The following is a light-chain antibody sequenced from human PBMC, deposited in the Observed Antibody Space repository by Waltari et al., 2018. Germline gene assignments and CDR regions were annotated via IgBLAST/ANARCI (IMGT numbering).Light chain of an antibody. CDR1: QDIINY. Sequence: DIQVTQSPSSLSASVGDRVTITCRASQDIINYLAWFQQKPGNPPKSLIYSASSMHRGVSDRFSGSGSGTEFTLTITSVQPEDVATYYCQQYSSFPLTFGPGTKVGIK. CDR2: SAS. V-gene: IGKV1-16*01. CDR3: QQYSSFPLT. J-gene: IGKJ3*01.